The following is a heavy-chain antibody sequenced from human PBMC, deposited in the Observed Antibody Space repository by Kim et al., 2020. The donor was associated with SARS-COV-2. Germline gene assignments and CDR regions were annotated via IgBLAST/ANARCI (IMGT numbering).Heavy chain of an antibody. J-gene: IGHJ4*02. V-gene: IGHV3-30*07. Sequence: ESVKGRFTISRDNSKNTLYLQMNSLRDEDTAVYYCARDGPTTSYYDALGYWGQGTLVTVSS. CDR3: ARDGPTTSYYDALGY. D-gene: IGHD3-22*01.